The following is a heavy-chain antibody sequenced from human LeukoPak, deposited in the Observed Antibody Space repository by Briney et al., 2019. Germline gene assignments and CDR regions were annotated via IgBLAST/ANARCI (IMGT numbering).Heavy chain of an antibody. V-gene: IGHV3-30*02. Sequence: GRSLRLSCAASGFTFSSYGMHWVRQAPGNGLEWVSFIRYDGSNKYYADSVKGRFTISRDNSKNTLYLQMNSLRAEDTAVYYCAKVAQPYYYYYGMDAWGQGTTVTVSS. J-gene: IGHJ6*02. CDR3: AKVAQPYYYYYGMDA. CDR2: IRYDGSNK. CDR1: GFTFSSYG.